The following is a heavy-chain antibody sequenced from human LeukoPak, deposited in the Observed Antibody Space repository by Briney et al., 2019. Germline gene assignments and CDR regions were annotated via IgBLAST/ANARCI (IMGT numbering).Heavy chain of an antibody. D-gene: IGHD6-19*01. Sequence: GGPLRLSCAASGFTFSSYEMNWVRQAPGKGLGWVSYISSSGSTIYYADSVKGRFTISRDNAKNSLYLQMNSLRAEDTAVYYCARTSRVVVAGNYFDYWGQGTLVTVST. V-gene: IGHV3-48*03. CDR1: GFTFSSYE. CDR2: ISSSGSTI. J-gene: IGHJ4*02. CDR3: ARTSRVVVAGNYFDY.